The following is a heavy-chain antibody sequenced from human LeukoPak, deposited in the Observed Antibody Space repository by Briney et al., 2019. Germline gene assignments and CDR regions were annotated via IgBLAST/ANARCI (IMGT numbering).Heavy chain of an antibody. CDR1: GASVSGSAYY. CDR3: AKSGGYGLIDY. CDR2: IYYSGST. Sequence: SQTLSLTCTVSGASVSGSAYYWGWIRQPPGKGLEWIGNIYYSGSTYYNESLESRVTISIDTSKNQFSLKLNSVTAADTAMYYCAKSGGYGLIDYWGQGTLVTVSS. D-gene: IGHD1-26*01. V-gene: IGHV4-39*01. J-gene: IGHJ4*02.